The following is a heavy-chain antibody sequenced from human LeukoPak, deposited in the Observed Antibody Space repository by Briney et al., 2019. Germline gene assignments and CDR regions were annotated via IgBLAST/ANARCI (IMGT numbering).Heavy chain of an antibody. D-gene: IGHD1-26*01. V-gene: IGHV4-39*01. CDR2: IYYSGST. J-gene: IGHJ4*02. CDR3: ARRELVGSLGY. Sequence: SETLSLTCTVSGGSISSSSYYWGWIRQPPGKGLEWIGSIYYSGSTYYNPSLKSRVTISVDTSKNQFSLKLSSVTAADTAVYYCARRELVGSLGYWGQGTLDTVSS. CDR1: GGSISSSSYY.